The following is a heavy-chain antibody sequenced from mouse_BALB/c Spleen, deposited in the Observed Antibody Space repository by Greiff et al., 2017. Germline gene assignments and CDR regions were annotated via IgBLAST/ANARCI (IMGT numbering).Heavy chain of an antibody. J-gene: IGHJ1*01. CDR2: IDPANGNT. Sequence: EVQLQQSGAELVKPGASVKLSCTASGFNIKDTYMHWVKQRPEQGLEWIGRIDPANGNTKYDPKFQGKATITADTSSNTAYLQLSSLTSEDTAVYYWARVIMITRYFDVWGAGTTVTVSS. D-gene: IGHD2-4*01. V-gene: IGHV14-3*02. CDR1: GFNIKDTY. CDR3: ARVIMITRYFDV.